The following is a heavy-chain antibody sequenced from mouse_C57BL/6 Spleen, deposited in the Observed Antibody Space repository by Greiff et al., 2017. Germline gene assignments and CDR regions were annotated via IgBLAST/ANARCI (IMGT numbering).Heavy chain of an antibody. J-gene: IGHJ4*01. CDR1: GYTFTSYW. Sequence: VQLQQPGAELVKPGASVKLSCKASGYTFTSYWMHWVKQRPGQGLEWIGMIHPNSGSTNYNEKFKSKATLTVDKSSSTAYMQLSSLTSEDSAVYYCARAGYVGYYYAMDYWGQGTSVTVSS. CDR2: IHPNSGST. D-gene: IGHD2-2*01. CDR3: ARAGYVGYYYAMDY. V-gene: IGHV1-64*01.